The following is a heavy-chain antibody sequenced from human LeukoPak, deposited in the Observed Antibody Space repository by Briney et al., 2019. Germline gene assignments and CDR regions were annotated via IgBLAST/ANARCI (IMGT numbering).Heavy chain of an antibody. J-gene: IGHJ4*02. Sequence: SETLSLTCSVSGDSMTGYYWSWIRQPPGKGLEWIGYIYYTGTTNYNPSLKSRVTISVDTSKNQCSLRLTSVTAADTAVYFCARDFDGDYGARWGQGILVSVSP. CDR1: GDSMTGYY. D-gene: IGHD4-17*01. CDR2: IYYTGTT. CDR3: ARDFDGDYGAR. V-gene: IGHV4-59*01.